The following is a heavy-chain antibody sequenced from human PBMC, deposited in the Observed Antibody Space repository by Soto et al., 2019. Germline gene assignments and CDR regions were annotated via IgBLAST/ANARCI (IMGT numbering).Heavy chain of an antibody. V-gene: IGHV1-69*08. J-gene: IGHJ3*01. D-gene: IGHD3-3*01. Sequence: QVQLVQSGAELKRPGSSVKFSCKASGVTFSSYTIHWVRQAPGQGLGWLGRIVPFLGTIDHAQTFQERVTISADKSTSTAYMELTSLRSDDTAVYYCAGPFGVVPYEAFDVWGQGTMLIVSS. CDR2: IVPFLGTI. CDR1: GVTFSSYT. CDR3: AGPFGVVPYEAFDV.